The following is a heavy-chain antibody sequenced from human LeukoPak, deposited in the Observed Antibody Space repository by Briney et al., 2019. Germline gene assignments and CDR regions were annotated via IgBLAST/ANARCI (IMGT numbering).Heavy chain of an antibody. D-gene: IGHD2-21*01. CDR3: ARDRWGSVDY. J-gene: IGHJ4*02. Sequence: SQTLSLTCTVSGGSISSGSYYWSWIRQPAGKGLEWIGRIYTSGSTNYNPSLKSRVTISVDTSKNQFSLKLSSVTAADTAVYYCARDRWGSVDYWGQGTLVTVSS. CDR1: GGSISSGSYY. V-gene: IGHV4-61*02. CDR2: IYTSGST.